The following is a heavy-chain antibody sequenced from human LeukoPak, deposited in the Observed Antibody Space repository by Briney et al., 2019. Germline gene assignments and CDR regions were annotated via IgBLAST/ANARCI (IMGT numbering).Heavy chain of an antibody. V-gene: IGHV3-30*04. Sequence: QPGGSLRLSCAASGFTFSSYAMHWVRQAPGKGLEWVAVISYDGSNKYYADSVEGRFTISRDNSKNTLYLQMNSLRAEDTAVYYCARDRPSISGWYSALFDYWGQGTLVTVSS. J-gene: IGHJ4*02. CDR1: GFTFSSYA. CDR2: ISYDGSNK. D-gene: IGHD6-19*01. CDR3: ARDRPSISGWYSALFDY.